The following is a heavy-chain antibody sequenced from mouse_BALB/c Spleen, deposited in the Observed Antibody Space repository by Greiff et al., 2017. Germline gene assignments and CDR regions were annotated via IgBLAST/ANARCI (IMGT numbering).Heavy chain of an antibody. V-gene: IGHV5-6-3*01. J-gene: IGHJ4*01. D-gene: IGHD2-1*01. CDR3: ARDGNYPYYYAMDY. CDR1: GFTFSSYG. CDR2: INSNGGST. Sequence: EVMLVESRGGLVQPGGSLKLSCAASGFTFSSYGMSWVRQTPDKRLELVATINSNGGSTYYPDSVKGRFTISRDNAKNTLYLQMSSLKSEDTAMYYCARDGNYPYYYAMDYWGQGTSVTVSS.